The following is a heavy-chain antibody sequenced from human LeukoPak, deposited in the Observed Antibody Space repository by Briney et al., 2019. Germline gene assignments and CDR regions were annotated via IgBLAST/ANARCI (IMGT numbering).Heavy chain of an antibody. CDR1: GGSISSYY. V-gene: IGHV4-59*12. CDR2: IYYSGST. CDR3: ARGEDHYDSSGYYYV. J-gene: IGHJ4*02. Sequence: SETLSLTCTVSGGSISSYYWSWIRQPPGKGLEWIGYIYYSGSTNYNPSLKSRVTISVDTSKNQFSLKLSSVTAADTAVYYCARGEDHYDSSGYYYVWGQGTLVTVSS. D-gene: IGHD3-22*01.